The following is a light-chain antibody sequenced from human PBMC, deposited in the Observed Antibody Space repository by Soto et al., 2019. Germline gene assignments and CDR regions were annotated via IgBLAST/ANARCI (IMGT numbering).Light chain of an antibody. Sequence: DIVMTQSPDSLAVSLGERATINCKSSQSVLYISNNKNYLAWYQQKPGQPPKLLIYWASTRESGVPDRFSGRGSGTDFTLTVESLQPEDFATYYCQQGYSNPWTFGQGTKVDIK. J-gene: IGKJ1*01. CDR3: QQGYSNPWT. CDR2: WAS. CDR1: QSVLYISNNKNY. V-gene: IGKV4-1*01.